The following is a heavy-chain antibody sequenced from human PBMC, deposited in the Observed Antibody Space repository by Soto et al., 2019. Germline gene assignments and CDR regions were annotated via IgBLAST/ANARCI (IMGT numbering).Heavy chain of an antibody. D-gene: IGHD3-10*01. CDR2: INAGNGNT. V-gene: IGHV1-3*01. J-gene: IGHJ6*03. CDR1: GYTFTSYA. Sequence: ASMKVSCKASGYTFTSYAMHWVRQAPGQRLEWMGWINAGNGNTKYSQKFQGRVTITRDTSASTAYMELSSLRSEDTAVYYCARDTGVRGVPIYYYYYYMDVWGKGTTVTVSS. CDR3: ARDTGVRGVPIYYYYYYMDV.